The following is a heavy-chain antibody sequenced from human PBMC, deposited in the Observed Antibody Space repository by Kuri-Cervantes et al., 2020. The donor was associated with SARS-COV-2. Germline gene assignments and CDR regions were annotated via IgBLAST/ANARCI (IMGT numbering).Heavy chain of an antibody. J-gene: IGHJ4*02. CDR3: ARTDLMLTAPDY. V-gene: IGHV4-39*01. D-gene: IGHD1-14*01. CDR1: GGSISSSSYY. Sequence: SETLSLTCTVSGGSISSSSYYWGWIRQPPGKGLEWIGSIYYSGSTYYNPSLKSRVTISVDTSKNQFSLKLSSVTAADTAVYYCARTDLMLTAPDYWGQGTLVTVSS. CDR2: IYYSGST.